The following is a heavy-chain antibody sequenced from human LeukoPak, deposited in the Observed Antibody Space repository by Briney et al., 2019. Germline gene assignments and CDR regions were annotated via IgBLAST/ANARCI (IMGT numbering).Heavy chain of an antibody. Sequence: GGSLRLSCTGSGFIFSRYAVSWVRQAPGKGLEWVSAISKNTVDTYYADSVKGRLTISRDSSKNTVYLQMNSLRAEDTAVYYCARDRGSGPIDYWGQGTLVTVSS. D-gene: IGHD3-10*01. CDR3: ARDRGSGPIDY. CDR1: GFIFSRYA. V-gene: IGHV3-23*01. J-gene: IGHJ4*02. CDR2: ISKNTVDT.